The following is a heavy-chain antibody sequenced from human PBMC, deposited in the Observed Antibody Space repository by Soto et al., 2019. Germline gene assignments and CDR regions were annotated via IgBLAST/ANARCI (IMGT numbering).Heavy chain of an antibody. V-gene: IGHV3-30*04. CDR1: GFSLSTNT. D-gene: IGHD2-21*02. Sequence: PVGSLRLSCAASGFSLSTNTMHWVRQVPGKGLEWVASISNDGRRKYYADFVKGRFTISRDTANNILYLEMNSLRAEDTSLYYCARVATAMTYDFWGQGTLVTVSS. CDR3: ARVATAMTYDF. J-gene: IGHJ4*02. CDR2: ISNDGRRK.